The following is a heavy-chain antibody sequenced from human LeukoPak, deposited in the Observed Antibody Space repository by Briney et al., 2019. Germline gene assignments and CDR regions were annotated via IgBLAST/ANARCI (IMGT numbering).Heavy chain of an antibody. Sequence: PSETLSLTCAVYGGSFSGYYWSWIRQPPGKGLEWIGEINHSGSTNYNPSLKSRVTISVDTSKNQFSLKLSSVTAADTAVYYCARASGYSSYFWFDPWGQGTLVTVSS. CDR2: INHSGST. CDR3: ARASGYSSYFWFDP. CDR1: GGSFSGYY. D-gene: IGHD3-22*01. V-gene: IGHV4-34*01. J-gene: IGHJ5*02.